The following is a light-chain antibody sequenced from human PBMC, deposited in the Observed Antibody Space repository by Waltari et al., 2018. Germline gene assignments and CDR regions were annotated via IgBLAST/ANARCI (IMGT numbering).Light chain of an antibody. J-gene: IGLJ3*02. CDR2: YVN. CDR1: SSDVGSYNY. V-gene: IGLV2-14*03. CDR3: SSFTRASSCV. Sequence: HSALAQPASVSGSPGQSITISFTGTSSDVGSYNYVSWYQQHPGKAPRLMIYYVNNRPSGVSNRFSGSKSGNTASLTISGLQAEDDADYYCSSFTRASSCVFGGGTKLTV.